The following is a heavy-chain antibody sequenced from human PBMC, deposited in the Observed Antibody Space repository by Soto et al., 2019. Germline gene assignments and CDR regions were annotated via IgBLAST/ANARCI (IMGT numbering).Heavy chain of an antibody. CDR3: AKDGYSYGYPYYFDY. V-gene: IGHV3-23*01. J-gene: IGHJ4*02. D-gene: IGHD5-18*01. CDR1: GFTFSSYA. CDR2: ISGSGGST. Sequence: EVQLLESGGGLVQPGGSLRLSCAASGFTFSSYAMSWVRQAPGKGLEWVSAISGSGGSTYYADSVKGRFTISRDNSKNPLYLQMNSRRAEDTAVYYCAKDGYSYGYPYYFDYWGQGTLVTVSS.